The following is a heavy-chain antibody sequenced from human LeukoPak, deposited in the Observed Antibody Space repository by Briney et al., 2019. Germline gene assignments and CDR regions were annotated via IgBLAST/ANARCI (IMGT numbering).Heavy chain of an antibody. CDR3: ARGKRGYYDSSGYYSY. CDR1: GGSFSGYY. D-gene: IGHD3-22*01. CDR2: INHSGST. J-gene: IGHJ4*02. V-gene: IGHV4-34*01. Sequence: SETLSLTCAVYGGSFSGYYWSWIRQPPGKGLEWIGEINHSGSTNYNPSLKSRVTISVDTSKNQFSLKLSSVTAADTAVYYCARGKRGYYDSSGYYSYWGQGTLVTVSS.